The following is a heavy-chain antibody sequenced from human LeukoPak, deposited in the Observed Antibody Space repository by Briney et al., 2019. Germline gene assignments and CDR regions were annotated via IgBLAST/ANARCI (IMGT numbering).Heavy chain of an antibody. J-gene: IGHJ3*02. Sequence: GGSLRLSCAASGFTFSSYWMSWVRQAPGKGLEWVANIKQDGSEKYYVDSVKGRFTISRDNAKYSLYLQMNSLGAEDTAVYYCARVDVHSRNAFDIWGQGTMVTVSS. V-gene: IGHV3-7*01. CDR3: ARVDVHSRNAFDI. D-gene: IGHD6-13*01. CDR2: IKQDGSEK. CDR1: GFTFSSYW.